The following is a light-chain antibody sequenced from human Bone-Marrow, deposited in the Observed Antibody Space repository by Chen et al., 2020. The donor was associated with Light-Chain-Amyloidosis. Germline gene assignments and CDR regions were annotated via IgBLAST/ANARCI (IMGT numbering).Light chain of an antibody. Sequence: QSALTQPPSASGSLGRSVTSSCPGTSRDVSVYTYVSWYQQHPGKAPKLIIYDVNKRPSEVPDRFSGSQSGSTASLTISRLQADDESEYFCSSYAGTYTWVFGGGSKLTVL. CDR2: DVN. J-gene: IGLJ3*02. V-gene: IGLV2-11*01. CDR1: SRDVSVYTY. CDR3: SSYAGTYTWV.